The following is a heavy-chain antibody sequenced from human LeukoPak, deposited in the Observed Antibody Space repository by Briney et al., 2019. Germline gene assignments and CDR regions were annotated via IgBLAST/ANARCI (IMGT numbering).Heavy chain of an antibody. D-gene: IGHD2-15*01. J-gene: IGHJ4*02. Sequence: GGSLRLSCAASGFTFDDYAMHWVRQAPGKGLEWVSGISWNSGSIGYADSVKGRFTISRDNAKNSLYLQMNSLRAEDTALYYCAKDMWDCSGGGCYLFDYWGQGTLVTVSS. CDR3: AKDMWDCSGGGCYLFDY. V-gene: IGHV3-9*01. CDR2: ISWNSGSI. CDR1: GFTFDDYA.